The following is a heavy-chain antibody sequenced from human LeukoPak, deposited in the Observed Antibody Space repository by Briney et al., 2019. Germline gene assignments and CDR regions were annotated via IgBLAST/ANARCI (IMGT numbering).Heavy chain of an antibody. D-gene: IGHD3-22*01. CDR2: IYYSGST. CDR1: GGSISSSSYY. CDR3: PRGRIYYDRSGGLDY. V-gene: IGHV4-39*01. J-gene: IGHJ4*01. Sequence: SETLSLTCTVSGGSISSSSYYWGWIRQPPGKGLEWIGSIYYSGSTYYNPSLKSRVTISVDTSKNQCSLKLRSVPPAATPVNYRPRGRIYYDRSGGLDYCGQGSLVTVSS.